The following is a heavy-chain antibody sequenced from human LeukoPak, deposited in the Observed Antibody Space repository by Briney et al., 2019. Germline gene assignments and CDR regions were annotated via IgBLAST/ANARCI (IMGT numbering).Heavy chain of an antibody. CDR1: GFTFSNAW. D-gene: IGHD4-17*01. Sequence: PGGSLRLSCAASGFTFSNAWMSWVRQAPGKGLEWVSGISWNSGSIGYADSVKGRFTISRDNATNSLYLQMNSLRAEDTAIYYCARGPTVTTFDFWGQGTLVTVSS. J-gene: IGHJ4*02. CDR2: ISWNSGSI. V-gene: IGHV3-20*04. CDR3: ARGPTVTTFDF.